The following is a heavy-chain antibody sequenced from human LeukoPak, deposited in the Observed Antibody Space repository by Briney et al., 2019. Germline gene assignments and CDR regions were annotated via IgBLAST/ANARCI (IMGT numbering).Heavy chain of an antibody. CDR2: ISAYNGNT. CDR1: GYTFTSYG. CDR3: ARRDYGDYAGDYYYYIDV. D-gene: IGHD4-17*01. Sequence: ASVKVSCKASGYTFTSYGISWVRQAPGQGLEWMGWISAYNGNTNYAQKLQGRVTMTTDTSTSTAYMELRSLRSDDTAVYYCARRDYGDYAGDYYYYIDVWGKGTTVTVSS. J-gene: IGHJ6*03. V-gene: IGHV1-18*01.